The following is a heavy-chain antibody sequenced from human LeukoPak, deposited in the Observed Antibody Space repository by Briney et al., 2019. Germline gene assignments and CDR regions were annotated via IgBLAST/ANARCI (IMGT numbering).Heavy chain of an antibody. J-gene: IGHJ3*02. CDR3: ATPYCSSLSCLDVFNM. V-gene: IGHV4-31*03. D-gene: IGHD2-2*01. Sequence: SQTLSLTCNVSGVSVNDGRYYWTWIRHHPTRGLEWIGYKYYSGSAKYNPSLKSRLTISIDTAKNQFSLQLSSVTAADTATYYCATPYCSSLSCLDVFNMWGQGTRVTVSS. CDR2: KYYSGSA. CDR1: GVSVNDGRYY.